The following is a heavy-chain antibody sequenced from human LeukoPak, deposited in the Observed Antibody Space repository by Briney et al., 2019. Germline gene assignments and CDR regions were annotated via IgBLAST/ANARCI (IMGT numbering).Heavy chain of an antibody. J-gene: IGHJ5*02. Sequence: GGSLRLSCAASGFTVSSNYMSWVRQAPGKGLEWVSVIYSGGSTYYADSVKGRFTISRDNPKNTLYLQMNSLRAEDTAVYYCARERIVGATSWFDPWGQGTLVTVSS. CDR1: GFTVSSNY. V-gene: IGHV3-53*01. CDR2: IYSGGST. CDR3: ARERIVGATSWFDP. D-gene: IGHD1-26*01.